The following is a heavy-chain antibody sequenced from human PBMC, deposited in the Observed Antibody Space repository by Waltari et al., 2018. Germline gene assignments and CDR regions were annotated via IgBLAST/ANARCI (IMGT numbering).Heavy chain of an antibody. D-gene: IGHD5-18*01. CDR1: GYTFNHYG. CDR2: VGTYNGIA. Sequence: QVYLVQSGPEVKRPGASMKVSCKASGYTFNHYGISWGRQAPGHGLVGLGWVGTYNGIANYAERVEDRVTMTVDSPTSTAYMELRNLRSDDTAIYYCARVGYGVPTYSYYGMDVWGQGTTVTVSS. CDR3: ARVGYGVPTYSYYGMDV. V-gene: IGHV1-18*01. J-gene: IGHJ6*02.